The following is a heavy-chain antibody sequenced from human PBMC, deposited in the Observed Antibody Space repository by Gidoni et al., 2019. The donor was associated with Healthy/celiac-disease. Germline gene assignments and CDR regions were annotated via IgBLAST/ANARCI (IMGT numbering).Heavy chain of an antibody. CDR1: GCTFSRYG. CDR2: ISYAGRNT. CDR3: ATDLQLVYSYYYGMDV. J-gene: IGHJ6*02. V-gene: IGHV3-30*03. D-gene: IGHD6-13*01. Sequence: QVQRVESGGDVVQPGRSLRLSCAAAGCTFSRYGMHWVRQAPGKRLERVAVISYAGRNTYYADSVKGRFTIARANSKNTLHLQMNSLRAEDPAVYYCATDLQLVYSYYYGMDVWGQGTTVTVSS.